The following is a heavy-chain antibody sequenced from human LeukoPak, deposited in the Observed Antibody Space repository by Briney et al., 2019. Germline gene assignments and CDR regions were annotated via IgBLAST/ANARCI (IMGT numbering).Heavy chain of an antibody. CDR1: GFTFSNHR. CDR2: ISSSGSTI. D-gene: IGHD6-13*01. CDR3: AREGGSFYYFDY. Sequence: GGSLRLSCAASGFTFSNHRMNWVRQAPGKGLEWVSYISSSGSTIYYADSVKGRFIISRDNAKNSLYLQMDSLRAEDTAVYYCAREGGSFYYFDYWGQGTLVTVSS. V-gene: IGHV3-48*04. J-gene: IGHJ4*02.